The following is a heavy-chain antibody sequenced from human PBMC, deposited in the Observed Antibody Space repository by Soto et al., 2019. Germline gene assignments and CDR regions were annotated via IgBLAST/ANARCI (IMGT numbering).Heavy chain of an antibody. J-gene: IGHJ6*04. CDR3: AKDNYDFWSGYFYYYGMDV. D-gene: IGHD3-3*01. Sequence: GGSLRLSCAASGFTFSSYGMHWVRQAPGKGLEWVAVISYDGSNKYYADSVKGRFTISRDNSKNTLYLQMNSLRAEDTAVYYCAKDNYDFWSGYFYYYGMDVWGKGTTVTVSS. CDR2: ISYDGSNK. CDR1: GFTFSSYG. V-gene: IGHV3-30*18.